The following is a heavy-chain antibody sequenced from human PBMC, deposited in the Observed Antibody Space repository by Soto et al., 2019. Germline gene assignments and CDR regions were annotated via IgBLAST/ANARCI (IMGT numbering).Heavy chain of an antibody. CDR1: GFSFTTYW. CDR3: VRALNNGNCFPEAFDL. CDR2: MYPGDSDK. V-gene: IGHV5-51*01. J-gene: IGHJ3*01. D-gene: IGHD2-21*01. Sequence: PGESVKIACKGSGFSFTTYWIGWVRQMPGKGLEWMAVMYPGDSDKRYSPSLQGQVTISADRSTSTAYLQWNGLKASDTGMYYCVRALNNGNCFPEAFDLWGQGTKVTVS.